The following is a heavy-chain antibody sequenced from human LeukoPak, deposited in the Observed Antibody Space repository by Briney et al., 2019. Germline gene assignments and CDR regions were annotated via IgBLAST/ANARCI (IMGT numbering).Heavy chain of an antibody. CDR2: IYTSGST. CDR1: GGSISSYY. D-gene: IGHD3-3*01. Sequence: SETLSLTCTVSGGSISSYYWSWIRQPAGKGLEWIGRIYTSGSTNYNPSLKSRVTMSVDTSKNQFSLKLSSVTAADTAVYYCARDLGDFGVAPESDYWGQGTLVTVSS. CDR3: ARDLGDFGVAPESDY. V-gene: IGHV4-4*07. J-gene: IGHJ4*02.